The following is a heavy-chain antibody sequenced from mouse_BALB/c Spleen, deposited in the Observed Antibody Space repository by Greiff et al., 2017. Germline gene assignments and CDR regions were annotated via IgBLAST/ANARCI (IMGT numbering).Heavy chain of an antibody. J-gene: IGHJ1*01. D-gene: IGHD2-2*01. CDR1: GYTFTSYY. Sequence: VKLMESGPELVKPGASVRISCKASGYTFTSYYIHWVKQRPGQGLEWIGWIYPGNVNTKYNEKFKGKATLTADKSSSTAYMQLSSLTSEDSAVYFCAKCYGYDVNWYFDVWGAGTTVTVSS. V-gene: IGHV1S56*01. CDR2: IYPGNVNT. CDR3: AKCYGYDVNWYFDV.